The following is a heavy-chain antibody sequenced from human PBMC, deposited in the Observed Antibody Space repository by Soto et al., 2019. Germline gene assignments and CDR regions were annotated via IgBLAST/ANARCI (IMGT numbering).Heavy chain of an antibody. CDR2: INAGNGNT. CDR3: ATDPEWLSY. J-gene: IGHJ4*02. V-gene: IGHV1-3*01. CDR1: GYTFTSYA. D-gene: IGHD3-3*01. Sequence: ASVKVSCKASGYTFTSYAMHWVRQAPGQRLEWMGWINAGNGNTKYSQKFQGRVTMTEDTSTDTAYMELSSLRSEDTAVYYCATDPEWLSYWGQGTLVTVSS.